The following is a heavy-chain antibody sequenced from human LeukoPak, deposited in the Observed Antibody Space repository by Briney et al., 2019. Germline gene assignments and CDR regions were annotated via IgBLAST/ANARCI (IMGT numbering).Heavy chain of an antibody. J-gene: IGHJ4*02. CDR3: ARSERGIFDY. CDR1: GGSISSSSYY. Sequence: KASETLSLTCTVSGGSISSSSYYWGWIRQPPGKGLEWIGSIYYSGSTYYNPSLKSRVTISVDTSKNQFSLKLSSVTAADTAVYYCARSERGIFDYWGQGTLVTVSS. D-gene: IGHD3-16*01. CDR2: IYYSGST. V-gene: IGHV4-39*07.